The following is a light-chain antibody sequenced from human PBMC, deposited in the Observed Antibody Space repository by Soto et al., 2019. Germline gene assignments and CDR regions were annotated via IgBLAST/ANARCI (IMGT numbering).Light chain of an antibody. Sequence: DIQMTQSPSSLSASVGDRVTITCRASQSITNWLAWYQQKPGKAPKLLIYDASSLESGVPSRFSGGGFGTEFTLTVSSLQAEDSATYYCQQFNDYPLTFGGGTKVDIK. J-gene: IGKJ4*01. CDR3: QQFNDYPLT. V-gene: IGKV1-5*01. CDR1: QSITNW. CDR2: DAS.